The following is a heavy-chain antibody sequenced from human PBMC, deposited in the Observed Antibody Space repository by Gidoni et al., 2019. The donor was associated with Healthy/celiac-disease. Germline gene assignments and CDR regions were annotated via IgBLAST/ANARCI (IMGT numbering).Heavy chain of an antibody. CDR3: ARLRTPNYDFWSGYYSGDQFYWFDP. D-gene: IGHD3-3*01. J-gene: IGHJ5*02. Sequence: EVQLEQSGAEVNKQGESLKISCKGSGYSITSYWIGGVRQLPGKGLEWTGFIYPGDSDTRYSPSFKGHVTISADKSISTAYLQWSSLKASDTAIYYCARLRTPNYDFWSGYYSGDQFYWFDPWGQGTLVTVSS. CDR1: GYSITSYW. V-gene: IGHV5-51*03. CDR2: IYPGDSDT.